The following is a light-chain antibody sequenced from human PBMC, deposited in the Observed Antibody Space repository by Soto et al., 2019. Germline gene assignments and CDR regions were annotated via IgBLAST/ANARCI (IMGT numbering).Light chain of an antibody. J-gene: IGKJ2*01. CDR1: QSVNTN. CDR3: QQYNNWPPHT. CDR2: GAS. V-gene: IGKV3-15*01. Sequence: EIVMTQSPATLSVSPGESATLSCRASQSVNTNLAWYQQKPGRAPRLLIHGASTRATGIPARFSGSGSGTEFTLNISSLQSEDFAVYYCQQYNNWPPHTCVQGTKLEIK.